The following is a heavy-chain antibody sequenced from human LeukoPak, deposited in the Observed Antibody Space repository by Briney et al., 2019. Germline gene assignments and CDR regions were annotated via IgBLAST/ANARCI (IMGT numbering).Heavy chain of an antibody. D-gene: IGHD5-24*01. CDR2: SYSVATT. J-gene: IGHJ3*02. V-gene: IGHV3-53*01. CDR1: GFTVSKNY. CDR3: TRDGCNGGGFDI. Sequence: GGSLRLSCAASGFTVSKNYMNWVSPAPGKGLDWVSVSYSVATTYYADSVKGRLTISRDNSKNTLHLQMNSLRAEDTAVYYCTRDGCNGGGFDIWGLGTMVTVSS.